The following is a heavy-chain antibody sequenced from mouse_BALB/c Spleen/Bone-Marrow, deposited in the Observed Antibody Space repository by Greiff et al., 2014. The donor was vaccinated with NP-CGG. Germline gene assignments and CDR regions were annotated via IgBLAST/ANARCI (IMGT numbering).Heavy chain of an antibody. CDR2: INNNGGST. D-gene: IGHD1-1*01. Sequence: EVQVVESGGGLVQPGGSLKLSCVASGFTFSSYGMSWVRQTPDKRLELVATINNNGGSTYYPDSVKGQFTISRDNAKNTLYLQMSSLKSEDTVMDYCARVYGWYFDVWGAGTTVTVSS. CDR1: GFTFSSYG. CDR3: ARVYGWYFDV. J-gene: IGHJ1*01. V-gene: IGHV5-6-3*01.